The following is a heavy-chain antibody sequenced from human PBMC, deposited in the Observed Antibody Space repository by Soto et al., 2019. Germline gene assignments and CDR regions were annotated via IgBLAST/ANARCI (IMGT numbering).Heavy chain of an antibody. V-gene: IGHV3-74*01. D-gene: IGHD6-13*01. CDR2: INSDGSNT. CDR1: GFTFSSYW. Sequence: GGSLRLSCAASGFTFSSYWMYWVRQAPGKGLVWVSRINSDGSNTNYADSVKGRFTISRDNAKNTLYLQMNSLRAEDTAVFYCATSSSSWYAPFDYWGQGTLVTVSS. CDR3: ATSSSSWYAPFDY. J-gene: IGHJ4*02.